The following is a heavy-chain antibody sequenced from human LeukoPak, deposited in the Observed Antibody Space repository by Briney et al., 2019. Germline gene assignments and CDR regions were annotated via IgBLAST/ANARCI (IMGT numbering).Heavy chain of an antibody. J-gene: IGHJ4*02. V-gene: IGHV3-23*01. CDR2: ISDSGRNI. CDR1: GFTFSIYA. Sequence: GGSLRLSCAASGFTFSIYAMNWVRQAPGKGLEWVSGISDSGRNIYYSDSVKGRFTISRDNSESTVYLQMNSLTAEDTAQYYCATGCVGSPNCQTTGYDHWGQGTLVTVSS. D-gene: IGHD2-2*01. CDR3: ATGCVGSPNCQTTGYDH.